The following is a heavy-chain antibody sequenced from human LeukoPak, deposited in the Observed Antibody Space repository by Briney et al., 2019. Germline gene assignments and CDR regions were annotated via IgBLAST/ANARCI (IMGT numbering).Heavy chain of an antibody. Sequence: SETLSLTCTVSGGSISSGSYYWRWIRQPAGKGLEWIGRIYTYTSGSTNYNPSLKSRVTISLDTSKNQFSLKLSSVTAADTAVYYCARDLLTGYPGNWFDPWGQGTLVTVSS. CDR2: TYTSGST. D-gene: IGHD3-9*01. J-gene: IGHJ5*02. CDR3: ARDLLTGYPGNWFDP. V-gene: IGHV4-61*02. CDR1: GGSISSGSYY.